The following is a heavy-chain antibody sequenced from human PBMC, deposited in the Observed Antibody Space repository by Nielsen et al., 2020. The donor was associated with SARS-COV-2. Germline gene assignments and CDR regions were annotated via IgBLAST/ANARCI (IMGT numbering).Heavy chain of an antibody. D-gene: IGHD3-3*01. J-gene: IGHJ6*02. CDR3: ARDKGGIYAYYDFWSGYYTKPYYYGMDV. V-gene: IGHV3-30*03. Sequence: WIRQPPGKGLEWVAVISYDGSNKFYADSVKGRFTISRDNSKNTLYLQMNSLRVEDTAVYYCARDKGGIYAYYDFWSGYYTKPYYYGMDVWGQGTTVTVSS. CDR2: ISYDGSNK.